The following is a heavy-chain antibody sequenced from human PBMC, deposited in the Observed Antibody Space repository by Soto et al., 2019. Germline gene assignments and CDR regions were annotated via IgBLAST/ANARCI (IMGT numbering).Heavy chain of an antibody. D-gene: IGHD6-6*01. CDR3: ARLPVSGSSSYYYYGMDV. CDR1: GYSFTSYW. J-gene: IGHJ6*02. V-gene: IGHV5-10-1*01. Sequence: PGESLKISCKGSGYSFTSYWISWVRQIPGKGLEWMGRIDPSDSYTNYSPSFQGHVTISADKSISTAYLQWSSLKASDTAMYYCARLPVSGSSSYYYYGMDVWGQGTTVTVSS. CDR2: IDPSDSYT.